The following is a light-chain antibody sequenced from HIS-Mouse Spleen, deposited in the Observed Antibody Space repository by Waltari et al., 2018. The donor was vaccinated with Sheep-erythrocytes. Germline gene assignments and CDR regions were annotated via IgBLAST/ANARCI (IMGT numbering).Light chain of an antibody. CDR2: AAS. J-gene: IGKJ2*01. CDR3: QQLNSYPYT. CDR1: HGISSY. Sequence: DIQLTQSPSFLSASVGDRVTITCRASHGISSYLAWYQQKPGKAPKLLIYAASTLQSVVPSRFSGSGSGTEFTLTISSLQPEDFATYYCQQLNSYPYTFGQGTKLEIK. V-gene: IGKV1-9*01.